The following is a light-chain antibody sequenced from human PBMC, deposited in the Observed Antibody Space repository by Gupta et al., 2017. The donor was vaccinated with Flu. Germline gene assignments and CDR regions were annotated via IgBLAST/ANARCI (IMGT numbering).Light chain of an antibody. J-gene: IGKJ2*01. Sequence: DIVMTQSPLSLPVTPGESASISCRSSQSLQHSNGYKYLDWYVQKPGQSPQLLMFLTSNRASGVPDRISGSGSGTDFTLTISRVEADDIGIYYCRQNLQTPYTFGQGTKMEIK. CDR1: QSLQHSNGYKY. CDR2: LTS. CDR3: RQNLQTPYT. V-gene: IGKV2-28*01.